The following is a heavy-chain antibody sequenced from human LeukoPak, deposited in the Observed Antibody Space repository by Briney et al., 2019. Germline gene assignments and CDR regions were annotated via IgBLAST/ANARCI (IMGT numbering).Heavy chain of an antibody. CDR2: ISGDGGST. J-gene: IGHJ5*02. V-gene: IGHV3-43*02. D-gene: IGHD3-10*01. CDR3: AKDIPDYYGSGSFDP. Sequence: GGSLRLSCAASGFTFDDYAMHWVRQAPGKGLEWVSLISGDGGSTYYADSVKGRFTISRDNSKNSLYLQMNSLRTEDTALYYCAKDIPDYYGSGSFDPWGQGTLVTVSS. CDR1: GFTFDDYA.